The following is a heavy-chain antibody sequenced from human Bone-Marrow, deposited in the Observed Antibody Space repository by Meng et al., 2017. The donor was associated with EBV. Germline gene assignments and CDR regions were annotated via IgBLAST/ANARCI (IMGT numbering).Heavy chain of an antibody. V-gene: IGHV4-34*01. CDR2: INHSGST. Sequence: ELIKEWGAGLCKPSGALSLTCAVDGGSFSGYYWSWIRQPPGKGLEWIGEINHSGSTNYNPSLKSRVTISVDTSKNQFSLKLSSVTAADTAVYYCARDISGTIDYWGQGTLVTVSS. D-gene: IGHD3-10*01. CDR3: ARDISGTIDY. J-gene: IGHJ4*02. CDR1: GGSFSGYY.